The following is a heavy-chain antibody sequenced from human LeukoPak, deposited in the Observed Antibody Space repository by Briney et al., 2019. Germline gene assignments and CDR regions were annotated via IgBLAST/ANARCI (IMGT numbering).Heavy chain of an antibody. J-gene: IGHJ3*02. CDR2: IIAYNGNT. Sequence: AASVKVSCKTSGYTFTNYGISWVRQAPGLGLEWMGWIIAYNGNTNYAQKVQGRVTMTTDTSTSTAYMELRSLRFDDTAVYYCARDQSVRLLQTSSTYFKHVFAIWGQGSMVTVSS. CDR1: GYTFTNYG. D-gene: IGHD6-13*01. V-gene: IGHV1-18*01. CDR3: ARDQSVRLLQTSSTYFKHVFAI.